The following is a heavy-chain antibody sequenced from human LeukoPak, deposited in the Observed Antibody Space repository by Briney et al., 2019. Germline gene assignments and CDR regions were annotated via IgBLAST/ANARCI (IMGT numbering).Heavy chain of an antibody. Sequence: PSETLSLTCTVSGGSISEYCWSWIRQPPGKGLEWIGYIYYSGSTNYNPSLKSRVTISVDTSKNQFSLKLSSVTAADTAVYYCARDYNWSLDYWGQGTLVTVSS. V-gene: IGHV4-59*01. D-gene: IGHD1-20*01. J-gene: IGHJ4*02. CDR1: GGSISEYC. CDR3: ARDYNWSLDY. CDR2: IYYSGST.